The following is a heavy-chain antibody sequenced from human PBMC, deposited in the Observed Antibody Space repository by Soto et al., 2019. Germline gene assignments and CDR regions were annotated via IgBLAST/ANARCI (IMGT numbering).Heavy chain of an antibody. J-gene: IGHJ4*02. CDR2: ISTSGATR. D-gene: IGHD6-19*01. CDR3: ARFFGSGFDY. CDR1: GFTFSTDS. Sequence: EVQLVESGGGLVQPGGSLRLSCVASGFTFSTDSMNWVRQAPGKGLEWVAHISTSGATRYYADPVKGRFTISRDKAKTSLYLQMDSLRNEDTAVYYCARFFGSGFDYWGQGTLVTVSS. V-gene: IGHV3-48*02.